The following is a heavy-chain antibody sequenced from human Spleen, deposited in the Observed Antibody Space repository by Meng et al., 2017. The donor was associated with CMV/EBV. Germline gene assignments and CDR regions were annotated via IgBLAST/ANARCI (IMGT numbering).Heavy chain of an antibody. CDR3: ARYWLSNDAFDI. D-gene: IGHD3-22*01. V-gene: IGHV4-61*08. CDR1: GGSISSGDYY. Sequence: SETLSLTCTVSGGSISSGDYYWIWIRQPPGKGLEWIGYIYYSGSTNYNPSLKSRVTISVDTSKNQFSLKLSSVTAADTAVYYCARYWLSNDAFDIWGQGKMVTVSS. J-gene: IGHJ3*02. CDR2: IYYSGST.